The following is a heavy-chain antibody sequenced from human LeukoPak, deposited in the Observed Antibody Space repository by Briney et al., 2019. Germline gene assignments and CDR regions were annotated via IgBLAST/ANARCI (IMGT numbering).Heavy chain of an antibody. CDR3: ARDIGRYMTTALIDY. J-gene: IGHJ4*02. V-gene: IGHV1-18*01. Sequence: GASVKLSCKASVYTFTSYGISWVRQAPGQGLEWMGWISAYNGNTNYAQKIQGRVTMTTDTSTSTAYMELRSLRSDDTAVYYCARDIGRYMTTALIDYWGQGTLVTVSS. D-gene: IGHD4-11*01. CDR1: VYTFTSYG. CDR2: ISAYNGNT.